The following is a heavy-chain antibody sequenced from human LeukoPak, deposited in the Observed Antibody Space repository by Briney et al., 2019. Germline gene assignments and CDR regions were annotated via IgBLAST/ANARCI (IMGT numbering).Heavy chain of an antibody. J-gene: IGHJ5*02. CDR3: ARDSHVAVAVDWFDP. V-gene: IGHV3-11*04. CDR2: ISSSGSTI. Sequence: GGSLRLPCAASGFTFSDYYMSWIRQAPGKGLEWVSYISSSGSTIYYADSVKGRFTISRDNAKNSLYLQMNSLRAEDTAVYYCARDSHVAVAVDWFDPWGQGTLLTVSS. D-gene: IGHD6-19*01. CDR1: GFTFSDYY.